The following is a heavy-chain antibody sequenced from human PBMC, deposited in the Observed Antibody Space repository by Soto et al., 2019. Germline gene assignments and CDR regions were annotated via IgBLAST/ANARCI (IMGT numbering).Heavy chain of an antibody. CDR2: INHSGST. D-gene: IGHD6-6*01. CDR3: ARRVAARPRDAFDI. Sequence: PSETLSLTCAVYGGSFSGYYWSWIRQPPGKGLEWIGEINHSGSTNYNPSLKSRVTISVDTSKNQFSLKLSSVTAADTAVYYCARRVAARPRDAFDIWGQGTMVTVSS. V-gene: IGHV4-34*01. J-gene: IGHJ3*02. CDR1: GGSFSGYY.